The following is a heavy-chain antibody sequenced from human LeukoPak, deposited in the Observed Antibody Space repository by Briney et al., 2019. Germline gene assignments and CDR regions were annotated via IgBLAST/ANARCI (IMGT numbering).Heavy chain of an antibody. CDR2: INHSGST. CDR3: ARKASGAFDI. D-gene: IGHD6-25*01. V-gene: IGHV4-34*01. CDR1: GGSFSGYY. J-gene: IGHJ3*02. Sequence: SETLSLTCAVYGGSFSGYYWSWIRQPPGKGLEWIGEINHSGSTNYNPSLKSRVTISVDTSKHQFSLKLSSVTAADTAVYYCARKASGAFDIWGQGTMVTVSS.